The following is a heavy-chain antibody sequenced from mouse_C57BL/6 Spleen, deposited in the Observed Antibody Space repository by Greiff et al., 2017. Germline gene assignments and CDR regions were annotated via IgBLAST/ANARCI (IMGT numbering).Heavy chain of an antibody. CDR1: GYSFTDYN. CDR3: ARHYSNERTYAMDY. CDR2: INPNYGTT. J-gene: IGHJ4*01. Sequence: EVQLQPSGPELVKPGASVKISCKASGYSFTDYNMNWVKQSNGKSLEWIGVINPNYGTTSYNQKFKGKATLTVDQSSSTAYMQLNSLTSEDSAVYYCARHYSNERTYAMDYWGQGTSVTVSS. V-gene: IGHV1-39*01. D-gene: IGHD2-5*01.